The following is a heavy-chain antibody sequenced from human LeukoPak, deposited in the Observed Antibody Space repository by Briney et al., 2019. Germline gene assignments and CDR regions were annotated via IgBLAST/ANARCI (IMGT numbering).Heavy chain of an antibody. V-gene: IGHV3-74*01. CDR1: GFTFSSYW. D-gene: IGHD2-2*01. J-gene: IGHJ6*04. CDR2: INSDGSST. Sequence: GGSLRLSCAASGFTFSSYWMHWVRQAPGKGLVWVSRINSDGSSTNYADSVKGRFTISRDNAKNTLYLQMNSLRAEDTAVYYCARDQPVYCSSTSCYGYEGYYYYGMDVWGKGTTVTVSS. CDR3: ARDQPVYCSSTSCYGYEGYYYYGMDV.